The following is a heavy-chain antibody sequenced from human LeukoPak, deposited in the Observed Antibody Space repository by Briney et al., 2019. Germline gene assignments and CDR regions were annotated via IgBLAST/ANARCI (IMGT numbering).Heavy chain of an antibody. D-gene: IGHD3-22*01. J-gene: IGHJ4*02. CDR1: GFTFSNYR. CDR3: ARGGPDSSDYYSLLEY. CDR2: INRDGSSR. V-gene: IGHV3-74*01. Sequence: GGSLRLSCAASGFTFSNYRMSWVRQAPGKGLVWVSRINRDGSSRHYADSVKGRFTISRDNAKNTLHLQMTSLRAEDTAVYYCARGGPDSSDYYSLLEYSGRRILVTVSS.